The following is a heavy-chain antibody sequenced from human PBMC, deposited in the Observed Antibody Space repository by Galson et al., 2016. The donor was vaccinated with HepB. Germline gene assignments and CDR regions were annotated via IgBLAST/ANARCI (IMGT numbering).Heavy chain of an antibody. V-gene: IGHV4-59*11. D-gene: IGHD3-10*01. J-gene: IGHJ4*02. CDR1: GDSISSHY. Sequence: ETLSLTCNVSGDSISSHYWSWIRQPPGKRLEWIGYIYYSGSTNYNPSLKSRVTMSVDRSNGQFSLELTSVTAADTAVYYCARVATYYDSGSYMGVADYWGQGTLVTVSS. CDR2: IYYSGST. CDR3: ARVATYYDSGSYMGVADY.